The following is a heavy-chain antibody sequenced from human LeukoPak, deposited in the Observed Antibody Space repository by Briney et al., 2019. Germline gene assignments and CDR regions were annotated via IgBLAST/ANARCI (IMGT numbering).Heavy chain of an antibody. V-gene: IGHV1-46*01. Sequence: ASVKVSCKASGYTFTSHYMYWVRPAPGQGLEWMGIINPSGGSTSYAQKFQGRVTMTRDTSTSTVYMELCSLRSEDTAVYYCARDPHIVVVPAAYWFDPWGQGTLVTVSS. D-gene: IGHD2-2*01. CDR1: GYTFTSHY. J-gene: IGHJ5*02. CDR3: ARDPHIVVVPAAYWFDP. CDR2: INPSGGST.